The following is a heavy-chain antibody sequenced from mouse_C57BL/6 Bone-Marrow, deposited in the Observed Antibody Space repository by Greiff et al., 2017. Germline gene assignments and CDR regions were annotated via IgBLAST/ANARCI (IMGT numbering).Heavy chain of an antibody. V-gene: IGHV1-42*01. CDR3: ARGRLFYAMDY. J-gene: IGHJ4*01. Sequence: EVQLQQSGPELVKPGASVKISCKASGYSFTGYYMNWVKQSPEKSLEWIGEINPSTGGTTYNQKFKAKATLTVDKSSSTAYMQLKSLTSEDSAVYYCARGRLFYAMDYWGQGTSVTVSS. CDR1: GYSFTGYY. CDR2: INPSTGGT.